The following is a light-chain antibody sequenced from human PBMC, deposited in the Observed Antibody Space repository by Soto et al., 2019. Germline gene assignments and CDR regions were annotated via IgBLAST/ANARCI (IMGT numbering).Light chain of an antibody. CDR3: QQYKSYSLA. J-gene: IGKJ4*02. CDR1: QGLSNW. V-gene: IGKV1-12*01. Sequence: DIQMTQSPSSVSASVGDRVTITCRASQGLSNWLAWYQQKPGKAPKLLIYAASRLQSGVPSWFSGSGSGTEFTLTISSLQADDFATYYCQQYKSYSLAIRGGTKVDMK. CDR2: AAS.